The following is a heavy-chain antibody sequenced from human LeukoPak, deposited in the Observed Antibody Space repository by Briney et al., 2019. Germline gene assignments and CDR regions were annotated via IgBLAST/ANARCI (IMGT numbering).Heavy chain of an antibody. CDR2: ISSSGSTI. CDR1: GFTFSSYE. D-gene: IGHD3-22*01. Sequence: PGGSLRLSCAASGFTFSSYEMNWVRQAPGKGLEWVSYISSSGSTIYYADSVKGRFTISRDNAKNSLYLQMNSLRAEDTAVYYCARGSTHYYDSSGYYYHDYWGQGTLVIVSS. V-gene: IGHV3-48*03. CDR3: ARGSTHYYDSSGYYYHDY. J-gene: IGHJ4*02.